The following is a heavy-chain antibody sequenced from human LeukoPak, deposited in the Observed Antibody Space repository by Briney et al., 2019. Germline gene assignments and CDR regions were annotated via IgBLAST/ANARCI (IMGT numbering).Heavy chain of an antibody. V-gene: IGHV4-39*07. J-gene: IGHJ5*02. CDR3: ARDLIAAAGTPRFDP. Sequence: SETLSLTCTVSGGSISSSSYYWGWIRQPPGKGLEWIGSIYYSGSTYYNPSLKSRVTMSVDTSKNRFSLKLSSVTAADTAVYYCARDLIAAAGTPRFDPWGQGTLVTVSS. CDR2: IYYSGST. CDR1: GGSISSSSYY. D-gene: IGHD6-13*01.